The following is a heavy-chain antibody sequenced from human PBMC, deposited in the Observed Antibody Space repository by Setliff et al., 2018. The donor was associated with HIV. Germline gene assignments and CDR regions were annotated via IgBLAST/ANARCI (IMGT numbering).Heavy chain of an antibody. J-gene: IGHJ2*01. V-gene: IGHV4-59*01. D-gene: IGHD3-16*01. CDR1: GGSISSYY. CDR3: AISIGG. CDR2: ISYSGST. Sequence: SETLSLTCTVSGGSISSYYWSWIRQPPGKGLEWIGYISYSGSTNYNPSLKSRVTLSVKTSKNQFSLKLNSVTAADTAVYYCAISIGGGGRGTLVTVSS.